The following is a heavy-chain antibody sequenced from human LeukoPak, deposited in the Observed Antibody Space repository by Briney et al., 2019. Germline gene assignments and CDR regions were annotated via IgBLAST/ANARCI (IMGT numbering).Heavy chain of an antibody. CDR3: ARRIAAAKHFDY. CDR1: GFTFRSYG. CDR2: IWYDGSNK. Sequence: GGSLRLSCAASGFTFRSYGMHGVRQAPGKGLEWVAVIWYDGSNKYYADSVKGRFIISRDNSNNTLYLQMNSLRAEDTAVYYCARRIAAAKHFDYWGQGTLVTVSS. D-gene: IGHD6-13*01. V-gene: IGHV3-33*01. J-gene: IGHJ4*02.